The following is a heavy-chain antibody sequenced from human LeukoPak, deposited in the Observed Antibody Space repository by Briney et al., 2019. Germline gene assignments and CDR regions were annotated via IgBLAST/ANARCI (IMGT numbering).Heavy chain of an antibody. J-gene: IGHJ4*02. D-gene: IGHD6-6*01. Sequence: SETLSLTCTVSGDSISSYYWSWVRQPPGQGLEWIGYIYTSGSTNYIPSLKGRVTISIDTSKNQFSLKLSSVTAADSAVYYCARLTRLSTSPDRYYLDYWGQGTLVTVSS. CDR3: ARLTRLSTSPDRYYLDY. CDR1: GDSISSYY. CDR2: IYTSGST. V-gene: IGHV4-4*09.